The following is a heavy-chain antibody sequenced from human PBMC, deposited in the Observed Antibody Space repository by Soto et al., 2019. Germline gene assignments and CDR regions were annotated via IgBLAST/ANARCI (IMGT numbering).Heavy chain of an antibody. CDR3: ARDTVAALYSSGWYGGGGMDV. D-gene: IGHD6-19*01. Sequence: GGSLRLPCAASGFTFSSYEMNWVRQAPGKGLEWVSYISSGGSTIYYADSVKGRFTISRDNAKTSLYLQMNSLRAEDTAVYYCARDTVAALYSSGWYGGGGMDVWGQGTTVTVSS. CDR1: GFTFSSYE. V-gene: IGHV3-48*03. J-gene: IGHJ6*02. CDR2: ISSGGSTI.